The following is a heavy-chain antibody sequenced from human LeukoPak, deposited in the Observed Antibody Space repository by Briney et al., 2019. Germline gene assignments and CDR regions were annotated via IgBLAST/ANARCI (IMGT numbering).Heavy chain of an antibody. J-gene: IGHJ4*02. CDR2: FDPEDGET. D-gene: IGHD5-18*01. Sequence: GASVKVSCKASGYTFTGYYMHWVRQAPGKGLEWMGGFDPEDGETIYAQKFQGRVTMTEDTSTDTAYMELSSLRSEDTAVYYCATDRGYSYGRYFDYWGQGTLVTVSS. V-gene: IGHV1-24*01. CDR3: ATDRGYSYGRYFDY. CDR1: GYTFTGYY.